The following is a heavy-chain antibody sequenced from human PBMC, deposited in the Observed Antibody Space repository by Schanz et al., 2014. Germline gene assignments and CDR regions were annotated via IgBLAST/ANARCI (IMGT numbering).Heavy chain of an antibody. CDR3: ARDRGGWFEMDY. V-gene: IGHV3-7*01. Sequence: VQLVESRGGLVKPGGSLRLSCAASGFTFSNYWMRWVRQAPGKGLEWVANIKKDESESSYVDAVKGRFSISRDIAKSSLYLQMNSLRDEATAVYYCARDRGGWFEMDYWGQGTLVTVSS. CDR2: IKKDESES. CDR1: GFTFSNYW. J-gene: IGHJ4*02. D-gene: IGHD6-19*01.